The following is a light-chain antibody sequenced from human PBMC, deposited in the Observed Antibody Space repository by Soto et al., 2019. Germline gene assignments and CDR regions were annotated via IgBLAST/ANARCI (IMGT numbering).Light chain of an antibody. CDR2: HAS. CDR1: QSISTY. CDR3: QQYYMHWFT. Sequence: DIQMTQPSTLSASVGDRVTLHCRASQSISTYLAWYQQKPGKAPKVLIYHASNLESGVPSRFRDGGSGTGFTATIRSLQTDDFACYSSQQYYMHWFTFGKET. J-gene: IGKJ2*01. V-gene: IGKV1-5*01.